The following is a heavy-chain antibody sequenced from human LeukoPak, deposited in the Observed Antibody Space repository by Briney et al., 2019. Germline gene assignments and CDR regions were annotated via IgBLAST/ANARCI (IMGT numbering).Heavy chain of an antibody. J-gene: IGHJ4*02. Sequence: GGSLRLSCAASGFXFSNYAMSWVRQAPGKGLEWVSGMSGSGGSTYYADTVKGRLTISRENSKLTLYLQMNSLRAEATAAYYCVKAYCSGGRCYYYFDFWGQGTLVTVSS. CDR1: GFXFSNYA. CDR3: VKAYCSGGRCYYYFDF. CDR2: MSGSGGST. D-gene: IGHD2-15*01. V-gene: IGHV3-23*01.